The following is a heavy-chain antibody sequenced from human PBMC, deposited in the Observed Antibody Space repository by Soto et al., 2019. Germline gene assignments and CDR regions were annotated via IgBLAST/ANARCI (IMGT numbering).Heavy chain of an antibody. CDR1: GVTFGRHG. D-gene: IGHD5-12*01. CDR3: ARELRGYSGYEPIDY. J-gene: IGHJ4*02. Sequence: SQRLSCTAAGVTFGRHGGHWVLKAKGKGLEWVAVIWYDGSNKYYADSVKGRFTISRENSKNTLYLQMNRLRAEDTAMYYCARELRGYSGYEPIDYWGQGTLVTGFS. V-gene: IGHV3-33*01. CDR2: IWYDGSNK.